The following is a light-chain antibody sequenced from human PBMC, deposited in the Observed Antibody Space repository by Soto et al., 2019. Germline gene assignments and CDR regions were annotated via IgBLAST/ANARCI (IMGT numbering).Light chain of an antibody. J-gene: IGKJ1*01. Sequence: EVVMTQSPDTLSVSPGERATLSCRASQSVSSNLAWYQQKPGQAPRLLIYGASTRATGIPAMFSGSGSGTEFSLSISSLQSEDFAVYYCQQYNNWLWTFGQGTKVEIK. CDR1: QSVSSN. V-gene: IGKV3-15*01. CDR2: GAS. CDR3: QQYNNWLWT.